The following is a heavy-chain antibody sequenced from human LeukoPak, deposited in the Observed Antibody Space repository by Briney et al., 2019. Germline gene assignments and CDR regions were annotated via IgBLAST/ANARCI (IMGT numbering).Heavy chain of an antibody. CDR2: ITFSSSYI. CDR3: ARFQSGSYYSDY. D-gene: IGHD1-26*01. J-gene: IGHJ4*02. CDR1: GFTFSSYS. V-gene: IGHV3-21*01. Sequence: PGGSLRLSCAASGFTFSSYSMNWVRQAPGKGLEWVSSITFSSSYIYYAGSVKGRFTISRDNAKNSLYLQMDSLRDEDTAVYFCARFQSGSYYSDYWGQGTLVTVSS.